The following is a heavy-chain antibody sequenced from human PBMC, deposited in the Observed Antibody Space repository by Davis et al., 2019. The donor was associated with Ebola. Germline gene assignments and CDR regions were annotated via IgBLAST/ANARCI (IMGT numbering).Heavy chain of an antibody. Sequence: AASVKVSCKASGGTFSSYGISWVRQAPGQGLEWMGWISAYNGNTNYAQKLQGRVTMTTDTSTSTAYMELRGLRSDDTAVYYCARAGGKDYGSGSYPTAHWGQGTLVTVSS. D-gene: IGHD3-10*01. J-gene: IGHJ4*02. CDR3: ARAGGKDYGSGSYPTAH. CDR1: GGTFSSYG. CDR2: ISAYNGNT. V-gene: IGHV1-18*01.